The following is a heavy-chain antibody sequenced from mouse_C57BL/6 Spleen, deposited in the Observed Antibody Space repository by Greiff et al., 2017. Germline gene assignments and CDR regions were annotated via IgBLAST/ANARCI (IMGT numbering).Heavy chain of an antibody. Sequence: QVQLQQPGAELVKPGASVKLSCKASGYTFTSYWMQWVKQRPGQGLEWIGEIDPSDSYTNYNQKFKGKATLTVDPSSRTAYMQLRSLASEDSAVCDCAKRIVATPDYWGQGTTLTVSS. V-gene: IGHV1-50*01. CDR1: GYTFTSYW. CDR2: IDPSDSYT. J-gene: IGHJ2*01. CDR3: AKRIVATPDY. D-gene: IGHD1-1*01.